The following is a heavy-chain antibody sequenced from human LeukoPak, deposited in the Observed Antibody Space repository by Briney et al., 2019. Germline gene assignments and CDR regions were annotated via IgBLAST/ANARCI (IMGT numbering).Heavy chain of an antibody. CDR1: GFSLSTSGVR. J-gene: IGHJ4*02. Sequence: KESGPTLVKPTQTLTLTCTFSGFSLSTSGVRVGWIRQPPGKALEWLALIYWDDDKRYSPSLKSRLTITKDTSKNQVVLTMTNMDPVDTATYYCAHGPYYYDSSGYYYFDYWGQGTLVTVSS. CDR2: IYWDDDK. V-gene: IGHV2-5*02. D-gene: IGHD3-22*01. CDR3: AHGPYYYDSSGYYYFDY.